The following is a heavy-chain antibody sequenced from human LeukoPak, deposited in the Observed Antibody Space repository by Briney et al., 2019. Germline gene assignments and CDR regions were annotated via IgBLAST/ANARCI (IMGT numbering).Heavy chain of an antibody. Sequence: GGSLRLSCAASGFTFDDYAMHWVRQAPGKSLEWVSGINWNTNSIKYADSVKGRFTISRDNAKNSLYLQMNSLRAEDTAFYYCAKGSSGWSTDAFDIWGQGTMVTVSS. CDR1: GFTFDDYA. V-gene: IGHV3-9*01. CDR3: AKGSSGWSTDAFDI. CDR2: INWNTNSI. J-gene: IGHJ3*02. D-gene: IGHD6-19*01.